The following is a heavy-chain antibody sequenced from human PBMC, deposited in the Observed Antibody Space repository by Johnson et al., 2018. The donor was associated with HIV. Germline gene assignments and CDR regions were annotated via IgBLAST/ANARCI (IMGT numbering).Heavy chain of an antibody. CDR2: ISGSGGTT. D-gene: IGHD3-3*01. Sequence: VQLVESGGGVIKPGGSLSISCSATGFTFSSYAMSWVRQAPGKGLEWVSAISGSGGTTYYADSVKGRFTISRDNSKNTLYLQMNSLRAEDTAVYYCANDFWSGSGIWGQGTMVTVSS. CDR1: GFTFSSYA. V-gene: IGHV3-23*04. CDR3: ANDFWSGSGI. J-gene: IGHJ3*02.